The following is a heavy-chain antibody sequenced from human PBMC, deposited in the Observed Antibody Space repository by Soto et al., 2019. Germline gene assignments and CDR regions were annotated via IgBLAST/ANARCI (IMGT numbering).Heavy chain of an antibody. D-gene: IGHD4-17*01. CDR3: VNGDYY. J-gene: IGHJ4*02. V-gene: IGHV3-48*01. CDR1: GFTFSNHV. CDR2: INRDSNT. Sequence: EEQLVESGGGLVQPGGSLRLSCAASGFTFSNHVMNWVRQAPGRGLEWVSSINRDSNTFYADSVKGRFTFSRDNAKDSLYLQMNSLRADDTAVYYCVNGDYYVGQGTLVTVSS.